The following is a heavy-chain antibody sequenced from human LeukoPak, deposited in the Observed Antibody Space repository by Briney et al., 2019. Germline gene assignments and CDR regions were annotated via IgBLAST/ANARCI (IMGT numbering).Heavy chain of an antibody. CDR1: GFTFSSYE. V-gene: IGHV3-48*03. D-gene: IGHD3-3*01. CDR3: ARDFGVVIARHYYYYMDV. Sequence: GGSLRLSCAASGFTFSSYEMNWVRQAPGKRLEWVSYISSSGSTIYYADSVKGRFTISRDNAKNSLYLQMNSLRAEDTAVYYCARDFGVVIARHYYYYMDVWGKGTTVTVSS. J-gene: IGHJ6*03. CDR2: ISSSGSTI.